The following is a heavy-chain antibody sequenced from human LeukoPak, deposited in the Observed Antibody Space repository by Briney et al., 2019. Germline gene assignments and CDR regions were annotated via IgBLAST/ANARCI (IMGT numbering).Heavy chain of an antibody. CDR3: ARTYGSGSPFDY. Sequence: GRSLRLSCAASGFTFSSYGMHWVRHAPSKGLEEVTVIPYDGSNKYYADSVKGRFTISRDNSKNTLYQQMNSLRAEDTAVYYCARTYGSGSPFDYWGQGTLVTVSS. D-gene: IGHD3-10*01. CDR2: IPYDGSNK. CDR1: GFTFSSYG. V-gene: IGHV3-30*03. J-gene: IGHJ4*02.